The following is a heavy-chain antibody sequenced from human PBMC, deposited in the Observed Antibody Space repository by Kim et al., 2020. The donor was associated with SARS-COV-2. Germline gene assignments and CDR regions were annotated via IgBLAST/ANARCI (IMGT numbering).Heavy chain of an antibody. CDR2: TYYRSKWYN. J-gene: IGHJ5*02. V-gene: IGHV6-1*01. D-gene: IGHD6-19*01. CDR3: AREKYSSGWYGAPKRTHNWFDP. Sequence: SQTLSLTCAISGDSVSSNSAAWNWIRQSPSRGLEWLGRTYYRSKWYNDYAVSVKSRITINPDTSKNQFSLQLNSVTPEDTAVYYCAREKYSSGWYGAPKRTHNWFDPWGQGTLVTVSS. CDR1: GDSVSSNSAA.